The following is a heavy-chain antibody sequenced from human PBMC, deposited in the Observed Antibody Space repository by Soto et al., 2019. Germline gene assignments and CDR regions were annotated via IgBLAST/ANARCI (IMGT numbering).Heavy chain of an antibody. CDR3: STSVYCSTTRCYYYYGLDV. CDR2: IIPIFGTE. CDR1: GGTFSSHS. J-gene: IGHJ6*02. V-gene: IGHV1-69*01. D-gene: IGHD2-2*01. Sequence: QVQLVQSGAEVKKPGSSVKVSCKVSGGTFSSHSINWVRQAPGQGPEWMGGIIPIFGTENYAQKFQGRVTITADESTSIAYMALSSLTSEDTALYYCSTSVYCSTTRCYYYYGLDVWGQGTTVIVSS.